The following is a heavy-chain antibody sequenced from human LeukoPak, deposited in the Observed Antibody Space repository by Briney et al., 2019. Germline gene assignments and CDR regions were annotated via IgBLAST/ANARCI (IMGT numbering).Heavy chain of an antibody. V-gene: IGHV4-31*03. CDR1: GGSISSGGYY. J-gene: IGHJ5*02. Sequence: SETLSLTCTVSGGSISSGGYYWSWIRQHPGKGLEWIGYIYYSGSTYYNPSLKSRVTISVDTSKNQFSLKLSSVTAAGTAVYYCARSPVGYSSSWYWFDPWGQGTLVTVSS. D-gene: IGHD6-13*01. CDR3: ARSPVGYSSSWYWFDP. CDR2: IYYSGST.